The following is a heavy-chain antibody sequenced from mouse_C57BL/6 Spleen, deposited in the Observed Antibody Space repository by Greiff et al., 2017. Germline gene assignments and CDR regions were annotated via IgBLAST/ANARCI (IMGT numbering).Heavy chain of an antibody. Sequence: EVQLMESGGGLVQPGGSLKLSCAASGFTFSDYYMYWVRQTPEKRLEWVAYISNGGGSTYYPDTVKGRFTISRDNAKNTLYLQMSRLKSEDTAMYYCARHGIYYGNYDAMDYWGQGTSVTVSS. CDR3: ARHGIYYGNYDAMDY. J-gene: IGHJ4*01. D-gene: IGHD2-1*01. V-gene: IGHV5-12*01. CDR1: GFTFSDYY. CDR2: ISNGGGST.